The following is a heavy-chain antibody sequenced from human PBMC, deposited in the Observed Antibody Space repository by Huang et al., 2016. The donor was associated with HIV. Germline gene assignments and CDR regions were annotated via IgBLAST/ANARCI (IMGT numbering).Heavy chain of an antibody. Sequence: EVQLWESGGGLVERGRSLRLSCAASGFSVSTYAMSWVRQVPGKRMEWVSSIRGSGSTTYCADSVKGRTPISRDKPKNTLYLQIHSLTAEDTAMYYCATDPDRNYGTEWDAGYSRGQGTLVTVSS. CDR1: GFSVSTYA. J-gene: IGHJ5*01. D-gene: IGHD1-26*01. V-gene: IGHV3-23*01. CDR2: IRGSGSTT. CDR3: ATDPDRNYGTEWDAGYS.